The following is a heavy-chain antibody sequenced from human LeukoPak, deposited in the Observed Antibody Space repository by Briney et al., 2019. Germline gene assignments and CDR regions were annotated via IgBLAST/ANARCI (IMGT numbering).Heavy chain of an antibody. V-gene: IGHV5-51*01. CDR1: GYSFTSYW. D-gene: IGHD3-22*01. Sequence: GESLKISCKGSGYSFTSYWIGWVRQMPGKGLEWMGIIYPGDSDTRYSPSFQGQVTISADKSISTAYLQWSSLKASDTDMYYCARTYYYDSSGSRAYDYWGQGTLVTVSS. CDR3: ARTYYYDSSGSRAYDY. CDR2: IYPGDSDT. J-gene: IGHJ4*02.